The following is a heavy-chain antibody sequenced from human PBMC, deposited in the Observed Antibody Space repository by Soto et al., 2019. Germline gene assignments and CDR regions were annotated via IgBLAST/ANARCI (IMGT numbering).Heavy chain of an antibody. CDR2: IYWDDDK. CDR3: AHRGDDSSSWYAGYYGMDV. J-gene: IGHJ6*02. CDR1: GFSLSTSGVG. Sequence: SGPTLVNPTQTLTLTCTFSGFSLSTSGVGVGWIRQPPGKALEWLALIYWDDDKRYSPSLKSRLTITKDTSKNQVVLTMTNMDPVDTATYYCAHRGDDSSSWYAGYYGMDVWGQGTTVTVSS. D-gene: IGHD6-13*01. V-gene: IGHV2-5*02.